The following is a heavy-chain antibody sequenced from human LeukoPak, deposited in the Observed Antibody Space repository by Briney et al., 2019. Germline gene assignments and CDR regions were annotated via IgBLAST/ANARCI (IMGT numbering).Heavy chain of an antibody. CDR1: GGSITNYY. D-gene: IGHD3-10*01. CDR2: IYYSGST. V-gene: IGHV4-59*01. J-gene: IGHJ4*02. CDR3: ARYPGLEGTGSRGAFDY. Sequence: PSEALSLTCTVSGGSITNYYWSWIRQPPGKGLEWIGYIYYSGSTNYNPSLKSRVTISVDTSKNQFSLKLSSVTAADTAVYYCARYPGLEGTGSRGAFDYWGQGNPVTVSS.